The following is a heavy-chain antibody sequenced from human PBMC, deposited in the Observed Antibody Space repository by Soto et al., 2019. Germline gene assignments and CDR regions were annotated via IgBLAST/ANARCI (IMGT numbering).Heavy chain of an antibody. CDR1: GGTFSMYA. V-gene: IGHV1-69*12. Sequence: QVQLVQSGADVKKPGSSVKVSCKASGGTFSMYAISWVRQAPGQGLEWMGGIIPIFSTANYAQKFQGRVTITADESTSTAYMELSSLRSEDTAVYYCARDTRGYTYGYSFDYWGQGTLVTVSS. CDR3: ARDTRGYTYGYSFDY. J-gene: IGHJ4*02. D-gene: IGHD5-18*01. CDR2: IIPIFSTA.